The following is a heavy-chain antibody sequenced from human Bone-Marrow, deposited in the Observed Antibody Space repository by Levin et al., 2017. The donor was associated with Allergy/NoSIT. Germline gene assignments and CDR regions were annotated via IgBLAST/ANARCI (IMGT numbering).Heavy chain of an antibody. J-gene: IGHJ4*02. CDR3: AKGRESLNYDFWTGCLDS. V-gene: IGHV3-23*01. D-gene: IGHD3-3*01. CDR1: GFTFSDHA. Sequence: QLGESLKISCAASGFTFSDHALSWVRQAPGKGLEWVSVISGSGFKTKYADSVKGRFTLSSDSSKNTVDLQMSSLRVEDTAIYYCAKGRESLNYDFWTGCLDSWGQGILVTVSS. CDR2: ISGSGFKT.